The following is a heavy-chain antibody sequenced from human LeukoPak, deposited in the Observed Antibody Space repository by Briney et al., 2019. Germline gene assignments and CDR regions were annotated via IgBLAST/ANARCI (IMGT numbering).Heavy chain of an antibody. Sequence: SETLSLTCTVSGGSISGYYWSWIRQPPGKGLECIGYIYYSGSTNYNPSLKSRVTISVDTSRNQFSLKLTSVTAADTAVYYCAKVSDRDSSGYYWGFEYWGQRTLVTVSS. V-gene: IGHV4-59*08. CDR3: AKVSDRDSSGYYWGFEY. J-gene: IGHJ4*02. D-gene: IGHD3-22*01. CDR1: GGSISGYY. CDR2: IYYSGST.